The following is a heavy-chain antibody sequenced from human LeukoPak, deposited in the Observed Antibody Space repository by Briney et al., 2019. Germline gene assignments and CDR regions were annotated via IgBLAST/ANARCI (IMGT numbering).Heavy chain of an antibody. J-gene: IGHJ4*02. V-gene: IGHV3-30*02. CDR1: GFTFSTYG. D-gene: IGHD3-22*01. CDR3: ARDLYRIVVVPHYFDY. CDR2: IRYDAINK. Sequence: GGSLRLSCAASGFTFSTYGMHWVRQAPGEGLEWVAFIRYDAINKYYADSVKGRFTISRDNSRNTLYLQMNSLRAEDTAVYYCARDLYRIVVVPHYFDYWGQGTLVTVSS.